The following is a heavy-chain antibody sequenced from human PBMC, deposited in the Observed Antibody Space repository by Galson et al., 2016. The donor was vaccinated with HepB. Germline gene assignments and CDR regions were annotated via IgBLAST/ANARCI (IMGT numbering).Heavy chain of an antibody. D-gene: IGHD2-2*01. V-gene: IGHV1-69*13. CDR1: GGPFTNYA. CDR2: IIPFFLTP. Sequence: SVKVSCKAVGGPFTNYAVNWVRQAPGQGLEWMEGIIPFFLTPSYSHKFQDRVTISADQSTSTVFMELRMLTSEDTAVYFCARESTEYISTWVKFDFWGQGTRVAVSS. J-gene: IGHJ4*02. CDR3: ARESTEYISTWVKFDF.